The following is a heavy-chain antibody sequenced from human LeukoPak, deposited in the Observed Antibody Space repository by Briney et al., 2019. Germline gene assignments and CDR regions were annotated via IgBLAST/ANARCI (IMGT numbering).Heavy chain of an antibody. D-gene: IGHD3-10*01. CDR2: IYSGGTT. Sequence: GGSLRLSCAASGFTVSSYYMSWVRQAPGKGLEWVSVIYSGGTTYYADSVKGRFTISRDNAKNSLYLQMNSLRAEDTAVYYCARGVTMVRAVGYYFDYWGQGTLVTVSS. CDR3: ARGVTMVRAVGYYFDY. V-gene: IGHV3-66*01. J-gene: IGHJ4*02. CDR1: GFTVSSYY.